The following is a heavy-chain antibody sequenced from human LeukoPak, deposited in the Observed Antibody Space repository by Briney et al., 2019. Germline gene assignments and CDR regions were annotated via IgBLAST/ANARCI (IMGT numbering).Heavy chain of an antibody. CDR3: ACIAAAGTSDY. Sequence: ASVKVSCKASGGTFSSYAISWVRQAPGQGLEWMGIINPSGGSTSYAQKFQGRVTMTRDMSTSTVYMELSRLRSDDTAVYYCACIAAAGTSDYWGQGTLVTVSS. D-gene: IGHD6-13*01. CDR1: GGTFSSYA. J-gene: IGHJ4*02. V-gene: IGHV1-46*01. CDR2: INPSGGST.